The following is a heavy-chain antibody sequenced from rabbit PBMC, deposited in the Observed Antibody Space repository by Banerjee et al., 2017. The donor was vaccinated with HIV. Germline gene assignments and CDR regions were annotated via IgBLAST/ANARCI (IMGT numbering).Heavy chain of an antibody. CDR2: IYVGSSGNT. J-gene: IGHJ4*01. V-gene: IGHV1S45*01. D-gene: IGHD8-1*01. Sequence: QEQLVESGGGLVQPEGSLTLTCKASGFDFSSSYWICWVRQAPGKGPEWIACIYVGSSGNTYYASWAKGRFTISRSTSLNTVTLQMTGLTAADTATYFCARGGNSYEYPFNLWGPGTLVTVS. CDR3: ARGGNSYEYPFNL. CDR1: GFDFSSSYW.